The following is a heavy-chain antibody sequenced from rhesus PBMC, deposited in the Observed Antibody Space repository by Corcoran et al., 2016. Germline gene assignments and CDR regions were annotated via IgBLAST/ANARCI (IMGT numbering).Heavy chain of an antibody. V-gene: IGHV2-95*01. J-gene: IGHJ5-1*01. CDR2: IVWNDSK. CDR1: GFSISTSGTG. CDR3: ARVRKMAAANRFDV. D-gene: IGHD6-43*01. Sequence: QVTLKESGPALVKPTQTLTLTCTFPGFSISTSGTGVGWCRQPHGKAREWLASIVWNDSKYYSTSLKSRLTISKDTSKNQVVLTMTNMDPVDTATYYCARVRKMAAANRFDVWGPGVLVTVSS.